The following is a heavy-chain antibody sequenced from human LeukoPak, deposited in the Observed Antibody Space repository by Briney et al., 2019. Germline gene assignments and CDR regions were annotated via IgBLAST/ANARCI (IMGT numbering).Heavy chain of an antibody. J-gene: IGHJ3*01. CDR2: IYSSGST. Sequence: SETLSLTCTVSGGSISSYYWGWIRQPPGKTLEWIGSIYSSGSTYYNSSLKSQVIILIDTSKNHFSLTLSSVTAADTAVYYCTRSDGYGLVGIWGQGTMVTVSS. CDR1: GGSISSYY. D-gene: IGHD3-10*01. V-gene: IGHV4-59*12. CDR3: TRSDGYGLVGI.